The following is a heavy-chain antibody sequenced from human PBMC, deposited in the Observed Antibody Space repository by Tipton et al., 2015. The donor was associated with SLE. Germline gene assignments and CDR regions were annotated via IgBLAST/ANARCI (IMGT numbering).Heavy chain of an antibody. D-gene: IGHD3-3*01. V-gene: IGHV3-11*06. CDR1: GFTFSDYY. J-gene: IGHJ4*02. CDR2: ISSSNSFT. Sequence: SLRLSCAASGFTFSDYYMSWIRQAPGKGLEWVSYISSSNSFTNYADSVKGRFTISRDNAKNSLYLQMNSLRAEDTAVYYCARHREGYDFWSGFLDYWGQGTLVTVSS. CDR3: ARHREGYDFWSGFLDY.